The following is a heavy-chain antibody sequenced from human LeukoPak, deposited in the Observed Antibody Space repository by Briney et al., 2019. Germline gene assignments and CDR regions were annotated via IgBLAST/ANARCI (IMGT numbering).Heavy chain of an antibody. CDR2: INPNSGGT. J-gene: IGHJ5*02. Sequence: ASVKVSCKASGYTFTGYYMHWVRQAPGQGLEWMGWINPNSGGTNYAQKFQGWVTMTRDTSISTAYMELSRLRSDDTAVYYCARGRCSGGSCYVGRSWFDPWGQGTLVTVSS. V-gene: IGHV1-2*04. D-gene: IGHD2-15*01. CDR1: GYTFTGYY. CDR3: ARGRCSGGSCYVGRSWFDP.